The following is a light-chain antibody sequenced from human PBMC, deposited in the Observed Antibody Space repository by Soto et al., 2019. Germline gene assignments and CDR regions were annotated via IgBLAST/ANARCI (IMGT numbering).Light chain of an antibody. CDR1: QSIVYADGNTY. V-gene: IGKV2-30*01. Sequence: DVVMTQSPLSLPVTLGQLASISCTSSQSIVYADGNTYLNWLQQRPGQSPRRLMYKVFNRDSGVPDRFSGSASGSEFTLHISRVEAADIGVYYSKQSEPSPYTFGRRTQLEIK. CDR3: KQSEPSPYT. CDR2: KVF. J-gene: IGKJ2*01.